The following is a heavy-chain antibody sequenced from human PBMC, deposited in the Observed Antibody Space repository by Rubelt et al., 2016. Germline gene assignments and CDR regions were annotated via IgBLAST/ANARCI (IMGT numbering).Heavy chain of an antibody. CDR3: ARDAPLLRLSYGGEGAFDI. CDR2: INAGNGNT. J-gene: IGHJ3*02. CDR1: GYTFTSYA. V-gene: IGHV1-3*01. D-gene: IGHD3-16*01. Sequence: GEKPGASVKVSCKASGYTFTSYAMHWVRQAPGQRLEWMGWINAGNGNTKYSQKFQGRVTMTTDTSTSTAYMELRSLRSDDTAVYYCARDAPLLRLSYGGEGAFDIWGQGTMVTVSS.